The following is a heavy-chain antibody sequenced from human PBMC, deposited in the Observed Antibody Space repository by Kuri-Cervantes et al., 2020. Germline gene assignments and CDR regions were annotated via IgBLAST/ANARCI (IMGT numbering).Heavy chain of an antibody. CDR1: GFTFSSYG. V-gene: IGHV3-30*02. CDR2: IRYDGSNK. J-gene: IGHJ2*01. D-gene: IGHD3-10*01. CDR3: AKGVSQAWYLDL. Sequence: GGSLRLSCAASGFTFSSYGMHWVRQAPGKGLEWVAFIRYDGSNKYYADSVKGRFTISRDNAKNSLYLQMNSLRAEDTALYYCAKGVSQAWYLDLWGRGTLVTVSS.